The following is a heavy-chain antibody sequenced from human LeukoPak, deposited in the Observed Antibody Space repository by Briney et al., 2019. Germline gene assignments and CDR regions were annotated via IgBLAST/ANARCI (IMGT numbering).Heavy chain of an antibody. J-gene: IGHJ4*02. CDR1: GFTFSSYW. V-gene: IGHV3-74*01. CDR3: TGHHQAYSRTY. D-gene: IGHD6-13*01. Sequence: GGSLRLSCAASGFTFSSYWMHWVRQAPGKGLVWVSRISTDASSTTYADSVKGRFTISRDNAKDTLYLQMNSLRAEDTAVYYCTGHHQAYSRTYWGQGTLVIVSS. CDR2: ISTDASST.